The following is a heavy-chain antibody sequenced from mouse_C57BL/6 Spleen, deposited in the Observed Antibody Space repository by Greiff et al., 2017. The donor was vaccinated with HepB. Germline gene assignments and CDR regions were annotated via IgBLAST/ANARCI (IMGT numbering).Heavy chain of an antibody. CDR2: ISSGGDYI. CDR1: GFTFSSYA. CDR3: TREGYYGRYYAMDY. V-gene: IGHV5-9-1*02. J-gene: IGHJ4*01. Sequence: EVQGVESGEGLVKPGGSLKLSCAASGFTFSSYAMSWVRQTPEKRLEWVAYISSGGDYIYYADTVKGRFTISRDNARNTLYLQMSSLKSEDTAMYYCTREGYYGRYYAMDYWGQGTSVTVSS. D-gene: IGHD1-1*01.